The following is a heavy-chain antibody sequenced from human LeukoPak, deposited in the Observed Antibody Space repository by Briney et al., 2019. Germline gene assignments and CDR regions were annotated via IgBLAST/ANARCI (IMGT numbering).Heavy chain of an antibody. CDR1: GFTFSSYG. D-gene: IGHD6-13*01. CDR3: AKPIRGQLVIDY. J-gene: IGHJ4*02. V-gene: IGHV3-30*18. Sequence: GGSLRLSCAASGFTFSSYGMHWVRQAPGKGLEWVAVISYDGSNKYYADSVKGRFTISIDNSKNTLYLQMNSLRAEDTAVYYCAKPIRGQLVIDYWGQGTLVTVSS. CDR2: ISYDGSNK.